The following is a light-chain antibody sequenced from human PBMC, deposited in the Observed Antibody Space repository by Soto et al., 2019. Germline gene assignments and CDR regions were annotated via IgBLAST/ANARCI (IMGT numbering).Light chain of an antibody. J-gene: IGLJ1*01. CDR3: RSYTASRFLV. CDR2: EFN. V-gene: IGLV2-8*01. Sequence: QSALTQPPSASGSPEQSVAISCTGTSSDVCGYNYVSWYQQHPGKAPTLMIYEFNKRPSGVPDRFSGSKXGNTASLTISGLQAEEEADYYCRSYTASRFLVFGRGTKVTVL. CDR1: SSDVCGYNY.